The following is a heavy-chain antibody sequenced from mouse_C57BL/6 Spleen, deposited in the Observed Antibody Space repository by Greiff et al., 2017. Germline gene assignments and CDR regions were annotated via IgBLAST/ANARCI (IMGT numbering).Heavy chain of an antibody. Sequence: EVKLMESEGGLVQPGSSMKLSCTASGFTFSDYYMAWVRQVPEKGLEWVANINYDGSSTYSLDSLKCRFIISRDNAKSILYLEMSRLKSEETATYYCVRDGCYWYFDVWGTGTTVTVSS. CDR1: GFTFSDYY. D-gene: IGHD2-2*01. J-gene: IGHJ1*03. CDR3: VRDGCYWYFDV. CDR2: INYDGSST. V-gene: IGHV5-16*01.